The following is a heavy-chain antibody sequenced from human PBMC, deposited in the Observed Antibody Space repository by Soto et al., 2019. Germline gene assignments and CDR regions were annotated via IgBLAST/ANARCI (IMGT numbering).Heavy chain of an antibody. J-gene: IGHJ5*02. V-gene: IGHV4-59*08. D-gene: IGHD3-9*01. CDR3: ARGYYDILTGYYALDWFDP. Sequence: SDTLSVTCTVSGGSISSYYWSWIRQPPGKGLEWIGYIYYSGSTNYNPSLKSRVTISVDTSKNQFSLKLSSVTAADTAVYYCARGYYDILTGYYALDWFDPWGQGTLVTVSS. CDR2: IYYSGST. CDR1: GGSISSYY.